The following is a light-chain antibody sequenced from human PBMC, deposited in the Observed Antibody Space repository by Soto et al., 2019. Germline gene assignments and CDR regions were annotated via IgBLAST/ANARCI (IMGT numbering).Light chain of an antibody. V-gene: IGKV3-15*01. CDR1: QSVRNN. Sequence: EIVMTQSPATLSVSPGERATLSCRASQSVRNNLAWYQQKPGQAPSLLIYGASTGATGIPAKFSGSGSETECNLTISSMQSEDFAVYYCQQYNDWPYTFGPGTKLEIK. CDR3: QQYNDWPYT. CDR2: GAS. J-gene: IGKJ2*01.